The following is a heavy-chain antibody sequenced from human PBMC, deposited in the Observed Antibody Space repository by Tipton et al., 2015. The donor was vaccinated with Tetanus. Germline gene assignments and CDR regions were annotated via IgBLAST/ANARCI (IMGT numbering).Heavy chain of an antibody. CDR3: ARHSSLKALNY. V-gene: IGHV4-39*01. Sequence: TLSLTCIVSGASMSGSGHYGAWVRQSPGKGLEWIGSAYYSGSTYYNPSLKSRVTISVDTSKNQFSLELSSVTAADTAVYYCARHSSLKALNYWGQGTLVTASS. CDR2: AYYSGST. CDR1: GASMSGSGHY. D-gene: IGHD3-9*01. J-gene: IGHJ4*02.